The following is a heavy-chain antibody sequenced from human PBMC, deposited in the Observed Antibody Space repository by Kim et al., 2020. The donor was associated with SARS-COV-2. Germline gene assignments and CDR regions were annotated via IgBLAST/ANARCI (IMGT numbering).Heavy chain of an antibody. D-gene: IGHD6-13*01. CDR1: GFTVSSNY. Sequence: GGSLRLSCTASGFTVSSNYMSWVRQAPGKGLEWVSVIYSGGSTYYADSVKGRFTISRDNSKNTLYLQMNSLRAEDTAVYYCARSIAAAVTGYYYYYGMDV. CDR3: ARSIAAAVTGYYYYYGMDV. V-gene: IGHV3-53*01. J-gene: IGHJ6*01. CDR2: IYSGGST.